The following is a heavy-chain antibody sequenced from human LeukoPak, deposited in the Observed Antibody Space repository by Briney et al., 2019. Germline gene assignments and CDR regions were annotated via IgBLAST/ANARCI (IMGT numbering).Heavy chain of an antibody. Sequence: GGSLRLSCAASGFTFSSYSMNWVRQAPGKGLEWVSSISSSSSYIYYADSVKDRFTISRDNAKNSLYLQMNSLRAEDTAVYYCARVNLDYYDSSGYYPEYFQHWGQGTLVTVSS. CDR1: GFTFSSYS. V-gene: IGHV3-21*01. J-gene: IGHJ1*01. CDR3: ARVNLDYYDSSGYYPEYFQH. D-gene: IGHD3-22*01. CDR2: ISSSSSYI.